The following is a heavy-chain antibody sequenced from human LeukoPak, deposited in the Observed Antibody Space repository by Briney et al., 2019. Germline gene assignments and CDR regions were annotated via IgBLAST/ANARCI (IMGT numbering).Heavy chain of an antibody. V-gene: IGHV3-30*18. CDR2: ISYDGSNK. D-gene: IGHD2-2*01. J-gene: IGHJ4*02. CDR1: GFTFSSYG. CDR3: AKDQGCSSTSCYGGFDY. Sequence: LPGRSLRLSCAASGFTFSSYGMRWVRQAPGKGLEWVAVISYDGSNKYYADSVKGRFTISRDNSKNTLYLQMNSLRAEDTAVYYCAKDQGCSSTSCYGGFDYWGQGTLVTVSS.